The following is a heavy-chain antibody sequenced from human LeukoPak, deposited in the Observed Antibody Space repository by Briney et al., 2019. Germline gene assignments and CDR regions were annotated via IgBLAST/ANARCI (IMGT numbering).Heavy chain of an antibody. CDR1: GFTFSSYA. J-gene: IGHJ4*02. CDR2: ISGSGGST. D-gene: IGHD2-15*01. CDR3: AKLHRVAATLYFDY. Sequence: GGSLRHSCAASGFTFSSYAMSWVRQAPGKGLEWVSAISGSGGSTYYADPVKGRFTISRDNSKNTLYLQMNSLRAEDTAVYYCAKLHRVAATLYFDYWGQGTLVTVSS. V-gene: IGHV3-23*01.